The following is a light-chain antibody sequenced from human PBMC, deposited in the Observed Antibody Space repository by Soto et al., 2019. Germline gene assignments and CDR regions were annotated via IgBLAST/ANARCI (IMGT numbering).Light chain of an antibody. V-gene: IGKV3-11*01. CDR2: DAS. CDR3: QQRSNWIT. CDR1: QSVTSY. J-gene: IGKJ5*01. Sequence: EIVLTQSPATLSLSPGERATLSCRASQSVTSYLAWYQQKPGQAPRLLIYDASNRATGISARFSGSGSGTDFTLTISSLEPEDFAFYYCQQRSNWITFGQGTRLEIK.